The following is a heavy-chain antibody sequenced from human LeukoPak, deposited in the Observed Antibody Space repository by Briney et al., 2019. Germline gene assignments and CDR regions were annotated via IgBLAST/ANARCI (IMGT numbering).Heavy chain of an antibody. D-gene: IGHD3-22*01. Sequence: ASVKVSCKASGYTFTSYDINWVRQATGQGLEWMGWMNPNSGNTGYAQKFQGRVTITRNTSISTAYMELSSLRSEDTAVYYCAIRLGYDSSGYYEPFDYWGQGTLVTVSS. J-gene: IGHJ4*02. CDR1: GYTFTSYD. CDR2: MNPNSGNT. V-gene: IGHV1-8*03. CDR3: AIRLGYDSSGYYEPFDY.